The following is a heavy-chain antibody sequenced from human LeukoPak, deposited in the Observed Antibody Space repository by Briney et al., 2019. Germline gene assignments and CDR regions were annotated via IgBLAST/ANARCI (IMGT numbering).Heavy chain of an antibody. CDR1: GFSLSSYG. CDR2: IPYDGNIK. D-gene: IGHD3-3*01. V-gene: IGHV3-30*02. Sequence: GGSLRLSCAASGFSLSSYGMHWLRQAPGKGLEWLTFIPYDGNIKYYADSVQGRFTISRDNSKNTVYLQMNSLRTEDTAVYFCAKDAGQDFWSGLPYNWFDPWGQGTLVTVSS. J-gene: IGHJ5*02. CDR3: AKDAGQDFWSGLPYNWFDP.